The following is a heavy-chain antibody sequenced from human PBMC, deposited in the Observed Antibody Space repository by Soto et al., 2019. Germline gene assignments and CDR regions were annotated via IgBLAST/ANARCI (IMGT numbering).Heavy chain of an antibody. CDR3: ARPLTIFGVADSYYFDY. CDR1: GYSITSYW. Sequence: GESLKISCKGSGYSITSYWIGWVRQLPGKVLELTGIIYPGDSDTRYSPSFQAQVTISADKSISTAYLQWSSLKVSDTAMYYCARPLTIFGVADSYYFDYWGQGTLVTVSS. D-gene: IGHD3-3*01. CDR2: IYPGDSDT. J-gene: IGHJ4*02. V-gene: IGHV5-51*01.